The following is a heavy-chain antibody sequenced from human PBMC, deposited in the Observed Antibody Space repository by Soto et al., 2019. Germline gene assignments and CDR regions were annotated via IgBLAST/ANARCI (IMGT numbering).Heavy chain of an antibody. J-gene: IGHJ6*02. V-gene: IGHV4-61*08. CDR2: IYYSGST. CDR3: ARSPNYYYYGFDV. Sequence: SEILSLTCTVSGGSVSSGDYFWSWLRQSPGKRLEWIAYIYYSGSTNYNPSLKSRATISVDTSKSQVSLTLTSMTAADAALYYCARSPNYYYYGFDVWGQGTAVTVSS. D-gene: IGHD3-10*01. CDR1: GGSVSSGDYF.